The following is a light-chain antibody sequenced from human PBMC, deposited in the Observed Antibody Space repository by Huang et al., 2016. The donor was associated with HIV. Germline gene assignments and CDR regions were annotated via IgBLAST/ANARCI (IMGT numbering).Light chain of an antibody. V-gene: IGKV3-15*01. CDR1: QNIDTN. CDR3: HQYNDWPPWT. Sequence: EIVMTQSPATLSVSPGERAILLCRANQNIDTNVAWYQQKPGQAPRLLIFGASTRATGISARFTGGGSETEFTLTINSVQSEDVAMYYCHQYNDWPPWTFGQGTRVEI. J-gene: IGKJ1*01. CDR2: GAS.